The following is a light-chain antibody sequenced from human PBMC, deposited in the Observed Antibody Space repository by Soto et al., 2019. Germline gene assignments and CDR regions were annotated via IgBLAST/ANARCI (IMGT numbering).Light chain of an antibody. V-gene: IGKV3-20*01. CDR2: GAS. J-gene: IGKJ1*01. Sequence: EIVLTQSPGSLSLSPGQRANLSCRGSQSVDTTFFAWYQKKPGQAPRLLIYGASKRATGIPDRFSGSGSGTDFTLIISRLEPEDFAVYYCQQYMSSVTFGQGTKVEIK. CDR3: QQYMSSVT. CDR1: QSVDTTF.